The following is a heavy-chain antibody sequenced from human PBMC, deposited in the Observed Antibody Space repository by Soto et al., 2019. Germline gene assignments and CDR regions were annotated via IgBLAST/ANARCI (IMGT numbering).Heavy chain of an antibody. CDR1: GGTFSSYT. CDR2: IIPILGIA. V-gene: IGHV1-69*02. CDR3: ARVMDDYGDYASWLDP. Sequence: ASVKVSCKASGGTFSSYTISWVRQAPGQGLEWMGRIIPILGIANYAQKFQGRVTITADKSTSTAYMELSSLRSEDTAVYYCARVMDDYGDYASWLDPWGQGTLVTVSS. J-gene: IGHJ5*02. D-gene: IGHD4-17*01.